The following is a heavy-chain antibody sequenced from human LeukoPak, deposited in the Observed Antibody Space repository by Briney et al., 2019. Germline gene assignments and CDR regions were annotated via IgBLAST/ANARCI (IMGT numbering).Heavy chain of an antibody. J-gene: IGHJ4*02. Sequence: GGSLRLSCAACGFTFSSYAMSCVRQAPGKGLEWVSAISSSGDLTYYADSVKGQFIISRDNSRNTLYLQMNSLRAEDAALYYCAKRLGTTRVFDYWGQGTLVAVSS. D-gene: IGHD1-14*01. CDR3: AKRLGTTRVFDY. V-gene: IGHV3-23*01. CDR1: GFTFSSYA. CDR2: ISSSGDLT.